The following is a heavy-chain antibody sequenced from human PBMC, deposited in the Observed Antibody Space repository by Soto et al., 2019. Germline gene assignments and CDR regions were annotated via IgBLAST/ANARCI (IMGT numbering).Heavy chain of an antibody. J-gene: IGHJ3*02. Sequence: EVQLLESGGGLVQPGGSLRLSCAASGFTFSSYAMSWVRQAPGKGLEWVSAISGSGGSTYYADSVKGRFTISRDNSKNTLYLQMNSLRAEDTAVYYCAKDPGIAARPRGAFDIWGQGTMVNVSS. CDR2: ISGSGGST. CDR3: AKDPGIAARPRGAFDI. D-gene: IGHD6-6*01. CDR1: GFTFSSYA. V-gene: IGHV3-23*01.